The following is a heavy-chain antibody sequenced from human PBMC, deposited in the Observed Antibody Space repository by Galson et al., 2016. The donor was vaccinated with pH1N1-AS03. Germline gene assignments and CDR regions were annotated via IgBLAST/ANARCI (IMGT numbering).Heavy chain of an antibody. D-gene: IGHD3/OR15-3a*01. Sequence: LRLSCAASGFTLTNHPLHWVRQAPGKGLEWVAVLSYDDTYKYYAESVKGRFSIFRDMSDNTLYLQMGSLRPEDTAIYFCARGLQKPSQLWLLAPFGIWGQGTMVSVSS. J-gene: IGHJ3*02. CDR1: GFTLTNHP. CDR2: LSYDDTYK. CDR3: ARGLQKPSQLWLLAPFGI. V-gene: IGHV3-30*14.